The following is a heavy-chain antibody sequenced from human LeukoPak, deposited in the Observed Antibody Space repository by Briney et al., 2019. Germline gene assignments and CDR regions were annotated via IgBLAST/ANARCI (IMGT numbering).Heavy chain of an antibody. Sequence: SETLSLTCTVSGGSISSSSDYWGWIRQPPGTGLEWIGSIYYSGSTYYNPSLKSRVTMSVDTSKNQFSLKLSSVTAADTAVYYCARRIEYSSSPFDYWGQGTLVTVSS. D-gene: IGHD6-6*01. CDR2: IYYSGST. CDR1: GGSISSSSDY. CDR3: ARRIEYSSSPFDY. J-gene: IGHJ4*02. V-gene: IGHV4-39*01.